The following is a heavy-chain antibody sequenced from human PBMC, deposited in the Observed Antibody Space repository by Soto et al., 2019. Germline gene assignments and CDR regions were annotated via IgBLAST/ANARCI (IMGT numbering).Heavy chain of an antibody. CDR2: ISGSAGTT. Sequence: GGSLRLSCSASGFIFASYAMSWVRQAPGKGLEWVSVISGSAGTTDYAGSVTGRFTISRDNSKNTLYLHMNSLKGEDTAVYYCAKNGQAYADAFDYWGQGTLVTVSS. J-gene: IGHJ3*01. D-gene: IGHD2-8*01. CDR1: GFIFASYA. V-gene: IGHV3-23*01. CDR3: AKNGQAYADAFDY.